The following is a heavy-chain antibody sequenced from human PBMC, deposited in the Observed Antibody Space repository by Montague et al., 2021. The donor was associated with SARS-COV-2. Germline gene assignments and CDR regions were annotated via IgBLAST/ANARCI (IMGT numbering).Heavy chain of an antibody. J-gene: IGHJ4*02. D-gene: IGHD2-15*01. CDR1: GFTFSSYA. CDR3: AKGGVVVVAATDLDY. V-gene: IGHV3-23*03. CDR2: IYSGSSST. Sequence: SLRLSCAASGFTFSSYAMSWVRQAPGKGLEWVSVIYSGSSSTWYADSVKGRFTISRDNPKNTLFLQMNSLRAEDTAVYYCAKGGVVVVAATDLDYWGQGTLVTVSS.